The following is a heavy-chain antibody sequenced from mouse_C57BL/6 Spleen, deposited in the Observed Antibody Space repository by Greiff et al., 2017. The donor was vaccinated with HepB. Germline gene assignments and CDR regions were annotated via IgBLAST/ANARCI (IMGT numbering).Heavy chain of an antibody. J-gene: IGHJ2*01. D-gene: IGHD3-1*01. Sequence: EVKLMESGGGLVKPGGSLKLSCAASGFTFSDYGMNWVRQAPEKGLEWVAYISSGSSTIYYADTVKGRFTISRDNAKNTLFLQMTSLRSEDTAMYYCARSGYFDYWGQGTTLTVSS. CDR1: GFTFSDYG. CDR3: ARSGYFDY. CDR2: ISSGSSTI. V-gene: IGHV5-17*01.